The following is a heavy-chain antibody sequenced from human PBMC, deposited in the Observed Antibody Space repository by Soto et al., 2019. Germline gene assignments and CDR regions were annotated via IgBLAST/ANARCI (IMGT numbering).Heavy chain of an antibody. V-gene: IGHV1-69*13. Sequence: VASVKVSCKASGYTFTSYAMHWVRQAPGQRLEWMGGIIPIFGTANYAQKFQGRVTITADESTSTAYMELSSLRSEDTAVYYCARAGLAYYYDSSGYHFDYWGQGTLVTVSS. CDR1: GYTFTSYA. J-gene: IGHJ4*02. CDR3: ARAGLAYYYDSSGYHFDY. D-gene: IGHD3-22*01. CDR2: IIPIFGTA.